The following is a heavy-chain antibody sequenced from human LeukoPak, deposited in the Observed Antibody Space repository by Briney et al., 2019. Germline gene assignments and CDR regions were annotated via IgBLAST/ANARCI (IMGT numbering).Heavy chain of an antibody. J-gene: IGHJ6*03. Sequence: GGSLRLSCAASGFTFSSYGMHWVRQAPGKGLEWVAFIRYDGSNKYYADSVKGRFTISRDNSKNTLYLQMNSLRSDDTAVYYCARVDNWNYRLPVDYYYYMDVWGKGTTVTVSS. D-gene: IGHD1-7*01. CDR3: ARVDNWNYRLPVDYYYYMDV. V-gene: IGHV3-30*02. CDR1: GFTFSSYG. CDR2: IRYDGSNK.